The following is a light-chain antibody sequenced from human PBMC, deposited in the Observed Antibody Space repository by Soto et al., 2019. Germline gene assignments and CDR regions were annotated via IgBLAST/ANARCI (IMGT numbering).Light chain of an antibody. CDR2: EVS. CDR3: SSYTSSSTLV. V-gene: IGLV2-14*01. J-gene: IGLJ2*01. Sequence: QSALTQPASVSGSPGQSITISCTGTSGDVGYDNFVSWYQQLPCKAPKLMIYEVSNRFSGVSNRFSGSRSGNTASLTFAALQAEDEADYFCSSYTSSSTLVVGGGTKLTVL. CDR1: SGDVGYDNF.